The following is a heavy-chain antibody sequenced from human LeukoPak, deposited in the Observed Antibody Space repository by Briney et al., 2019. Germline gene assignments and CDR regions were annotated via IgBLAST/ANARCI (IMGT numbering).Heavy chain of an antibody. CDR3: ARDLLKWNYIGHAFDI. Sequence: SQTLSLTCTVSGGSISSGGYYWSWLRQHPGKGLEWIGYIYYSGSTYYNPSLKSRVTISVDTSKNQFSLKLSSVTAADTAVYYCARDLLKWNYIGHAFDIWGQGTMVTVSS. V-gene: IGHV4-31*03. D-gene: IGHD1-7*01. CDR1: GGSISSGGYY. CDR2: IYYSGST. J-gene: IGHJ3*02.